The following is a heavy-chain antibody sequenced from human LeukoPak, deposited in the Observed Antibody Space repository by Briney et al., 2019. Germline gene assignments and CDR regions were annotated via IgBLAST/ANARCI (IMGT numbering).Heavy chain of an antibody. D-gene: IGHD6-13*01. V-gene: IGHV3-21*01. J-gene: IGHJ3*01. CDR2: ISSSSSNI. CDR3: ARVTVGSSRGPHAFDF. Sequence: GGSLRLSCAASGFTLSSYSMNCVRQAPGKGREWVSSISSSSSNINYADSVKGRFTISRDNAKNSLYLQMNSLRAEDTAVYYCARVTVGSSRGPHAFDFWGQGTMVTVSS. CDR1: GFTLSSYS.